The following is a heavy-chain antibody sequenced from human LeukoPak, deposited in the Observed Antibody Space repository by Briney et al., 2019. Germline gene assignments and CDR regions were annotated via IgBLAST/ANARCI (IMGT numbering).Heavy chain of an antibody. Sequence: SQTQSLTCTVSGGSISSGDYYWSWIRQPPGKGLEWIGYIYYSGSTNYNPSLKSRVTISVDTSKNQFSLKLSSVTAADTAVYYCARLGQHYYDSSGYYYSGLHNWGQGTLVTVSS. V-gene: IGHV4-30-4*01. CDR3: ARLGQHYYDSSGYYYSGLHN. D-gene: IGHD3-22*01. CDR2: IYYSGST. CDR1: GGSISSGDYY. J-gene: IGHJ4*02.